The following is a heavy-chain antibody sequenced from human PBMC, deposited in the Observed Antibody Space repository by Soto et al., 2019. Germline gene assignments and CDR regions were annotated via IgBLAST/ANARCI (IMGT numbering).Heavy chain of an antibody. J-gene: IGHJ4*02. Sequence: GGSLRLSCAASGFTFSSYGMHWVRQAPGKGLEWVAVISYDGSNKYYADSVKGRFTISRDNSKNTLYLQMNSLKTEDTAVYYCTTDPSLRVVVITSVGYWGQGTLVTVSS. D-gene: IGHD3-22*01. CDR1: GFTFSSYG. CDR3: TTDPSLRVVVITSVGY. V-gene: IGHV3-30*03. CDR2: ISYDGSNK.